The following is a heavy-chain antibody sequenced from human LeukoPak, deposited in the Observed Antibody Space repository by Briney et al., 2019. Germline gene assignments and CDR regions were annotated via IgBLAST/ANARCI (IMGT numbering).Heavy chain of an antibody. V-gene: IGHV3-23*01. J-gene: IGHJ4*02. D-gene: IGHD6-25*01. CDR3: VRDRAAILDY. CDR2: ISDPHSGSQT. CDR1: GFTFSSYT. Sequence: GGSLRLSCAASGFTFSSYTMNWVRQALGQGLEWVSTISDPHSGSQTHYADSVKGRFTISRDDSQNTVYLQMNSLRAEDTAVYYCVRDRAAILDYWGQGTLVTVSS.